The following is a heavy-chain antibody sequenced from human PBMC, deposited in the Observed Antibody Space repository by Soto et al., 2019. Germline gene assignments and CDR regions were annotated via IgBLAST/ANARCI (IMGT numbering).Heavy chain of an antibody. CDR2: VSIGGST. J-gene: IGHJ4*02. CDR1: GFTFSSYA. Sequence: DVQLLESGGGLVQPEGSLRLSCAASGFTFSSYAMGWVRQGPGKGLEWVAVVSIGGSTHYADSVRGRFTISRDNSKNTLYLQMNSLTAEDTDVYFCAKRRGAGGHFDFGGQGALVTASS. CDR3: AKRRGAGGHFDF. V-gene: IGHV3-23*01. D-gene: IGHD2-15*01.